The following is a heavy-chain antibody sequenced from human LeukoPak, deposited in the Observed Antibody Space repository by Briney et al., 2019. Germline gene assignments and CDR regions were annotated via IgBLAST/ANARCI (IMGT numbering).Heavy chain of an antibody. V-gene: IGHV1-8*01. Sequence: ASVKVSCKASGYTFSSYDINWVRQATGQGPEWMGWMNPNRGNTGSALKFQGRVTMTRNTSINTAYMELSSLRAEDTAVYYCARGRVGYNYNDYWGQGTLVTVSS. CDR3: ARGRVGYNYNDY. D-gene: IGHD5-24*01. CDR2: MNPNRGNT. CDR1: GYTFSSYD. J-gene: IGHJ4*02.